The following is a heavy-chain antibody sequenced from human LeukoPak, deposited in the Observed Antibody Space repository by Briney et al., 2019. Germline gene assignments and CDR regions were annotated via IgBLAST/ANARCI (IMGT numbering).Heavy chain of an antibody. V-gene: IGHV4-59*12. Sequence: SETLSLTCTVSGGSINSYYWSWIRQPPGKGLEWIGYIYYSGSTKYNPSLKSRVTISVDKSKNQFSLKLSSVTAADTAVYYCARTTVTWARDYYYMDVWGKGTTVTVSS. D-gene: IGHD4-11*01. J-gene: IGHJ6*03. CDR3: ARTTVTWARDYYYMDV. CDR2: IYYSGST. CDR1: GGSINSYY.